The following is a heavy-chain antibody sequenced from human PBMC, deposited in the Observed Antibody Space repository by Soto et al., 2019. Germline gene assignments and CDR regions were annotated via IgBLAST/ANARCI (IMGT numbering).Heavy chain of an antibody. CDR2: TYYRSRFFS. J-gene: IGHJ5*02. Sequence: QTLSLTCAISGDSVSSYSAAWNWIRQSPSGGLEWLGRTYYRSRFFSDYAESVKIRIIINPDTSNNQVSLQLKSVTPEDTAVYYCVRDRYSSSGWFDPWGQGTPVTVSS. CDR3: VRDRYSSSGWFDP. CDR1: GDSVSSYSAA. D-gene: IGHD3-10*01. V-gene: IGHV6-1*01.